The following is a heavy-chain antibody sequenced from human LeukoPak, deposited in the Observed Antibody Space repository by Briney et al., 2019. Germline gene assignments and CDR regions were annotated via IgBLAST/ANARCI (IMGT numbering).Heavy chain of an antibody. CDR2: ISASGGST. D-gene: IGHD2-21*02. CDR1: GFTFSSSA. J-gene: IGHJ4*02. CDR3: ARDRGDYYFDY. Sequence: GGSLRLSCAASGFTFSSSAMSWVRQVPGKGLEWVSGISASGGSTSYADSVRGRFTISRDNSKNTLYVQMNSLRDEDTAVYYCARDRGDYYFDYWGQGILVTVSS. V-gene: IGHV3-23*01.